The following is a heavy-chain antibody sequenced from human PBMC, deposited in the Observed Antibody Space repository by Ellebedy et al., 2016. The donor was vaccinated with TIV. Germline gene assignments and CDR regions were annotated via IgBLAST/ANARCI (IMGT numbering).Heavy chain of an antibody. Sequence: GESLKISCAASGFRFGDYYTTWIRQAPGKGLEWISFISIDGGATYYSDSVKGRFTISRDNAAQSLYLQINNLRADDTAVYYCARLRYYDTSGYDYWGQGTLVTVSS. CDR3: ARLRYYDTSGYDY. D-gene: IGHD3-22*01. CDR2: ISIDGGAT. J-gene: IGHJ4*02. V-gene: IGHV3-11*01. CDR1: GFRFGDYY.